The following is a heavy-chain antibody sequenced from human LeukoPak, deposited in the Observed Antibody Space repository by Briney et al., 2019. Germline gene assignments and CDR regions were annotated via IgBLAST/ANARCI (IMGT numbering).Heavy chain of an antibody. D-gene: IGHD2-15*01. J-gene: IGHJ6*02. CDR1: GYTFTGYY. CDR3: ARSVGSCSGGSCYHYYGMDV. CDR2: INPNSGGT. Sequence: ASVKVSCKASGYTFTGYYMHWVRQAPGQGLEWMGWINPNSGGTNYAQKFQGRVTMTRDTSISTAYTELSRLRSDDTAVYYCARSVGSCSGGSCYHYYGMDVWGQGTTVTASS. V-gene: IGHV1-2*02.